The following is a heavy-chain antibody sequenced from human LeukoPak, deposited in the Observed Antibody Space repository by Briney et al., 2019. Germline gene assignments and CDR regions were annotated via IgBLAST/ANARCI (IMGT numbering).Heavy chain of an antibody. Sequence: GGSLRLSCTPSGFSVGTYEMNWVRQAPGKGLEWLSNIGPGDRTLYNADTVRGRFTISRDNAKNSVFLHMSSLRDEDSGVYFCAREGIAGPSGYDAFDIWGQGTVVTVSS. CDR3: AREGIAGPSGYDAFDI. V-gene: IGHV3-48*03. J-gene: IGHJ3*02. CDR2: IGPGDRTL. D-gene: IGHD5-12*01. CDR1: GFSVGTYE.